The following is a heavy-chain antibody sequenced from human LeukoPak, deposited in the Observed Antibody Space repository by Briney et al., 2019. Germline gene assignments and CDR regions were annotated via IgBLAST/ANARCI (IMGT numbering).Heavy chain of an antibody. CDR3: ARDHGSEGLI. V-gene: IGHV4-59*12. CDR2: IFFTGNT. D-gene: IGHD3-10*01. Sequence: PSETLSLTCTVSGGSISSYYWSWIRQPPGEGLEWIGYIFFTGNTNYNPSVRSRVTISIDTSKNQFPLHLSSVTAADTAVYYCARDHGSEGLIWGQGTMVTVSS. J-gene: IGHJ3*02. CDR1: GGSISSYY.